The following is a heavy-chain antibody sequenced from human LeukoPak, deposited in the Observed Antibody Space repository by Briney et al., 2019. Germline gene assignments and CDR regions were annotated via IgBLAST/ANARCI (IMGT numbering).Heavy chain of an antibody. CDR1: GGSISSSTNW. CDR3: ARVPTYYYDSSGYYSYYYYYMDV. V-gene: IGHV4-4*02. J-gene: IGHJ6*03. CDR2: IYHTGGT. D-gene: IGHD3-22*01. Sequence: PSETLSLTCAVSGGSISSSTNWWSWVRQSPGKGLEWIGEIYHTGGTNYNPSLKSRITISVDTSKNQFSLKLSSVTAADTAVYYCARVPTYYYDSSGYYSYYYYYMDVWGKGTTVTVSS.